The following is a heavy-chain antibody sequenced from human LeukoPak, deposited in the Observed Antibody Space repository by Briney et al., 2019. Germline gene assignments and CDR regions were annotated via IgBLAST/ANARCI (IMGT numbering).Heavy chain of an antibody. V-gene: IGHV4-59*08. CDR1: GGSISSYY. CDR2: IYYSGST. Sequence: SETLSLTCTLSGGSISSYYWSWIRQPPGKGLEWIGYIYYSGSTNYNPSLKSRVTISVDTSKNQFSLKLSSVTAADTAGYYCARHAFYSNYRNDAFDIWGQGTMVTVSS. CDR3: ARHAFYSNYRNDAFDI. J-gene: IGHJ3*02. D-gene: IGHD4-11*01.